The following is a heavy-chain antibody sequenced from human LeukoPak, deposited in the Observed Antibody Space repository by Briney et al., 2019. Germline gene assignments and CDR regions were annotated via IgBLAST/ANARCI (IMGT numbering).Heavy chain of an antibody. CDR2: IKSKTDGGTT. V-gene: IGHV3-15*01. D-gene: IGHD3-10*01. J-gene: IGHJ4*02. CDR1: GFTFSNAW. CDR3: STLHSGPFDY. Sequence: PGGSLRLSCAASGFTFSNAWMSWVRQAPGRGLEWVGRIKSKTDGGTTDYAAPVKGRLTMSRDDSKNTLYLQMNSLKTEDTAVYYCSTLHSGPFDYWGQGTLVTVSS.